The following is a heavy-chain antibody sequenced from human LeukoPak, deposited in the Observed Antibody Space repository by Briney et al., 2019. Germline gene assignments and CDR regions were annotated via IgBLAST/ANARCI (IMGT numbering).Heavy chain of an antibody. D-gene: IGHD6-13*01. V-gene: IGHV4-4*07. J-gene: IGHJ4*02. CDR3: ARLRIAAAGTGGYFDY. CDR2: IYTSGST. CDR1: GGSISSYY. Sequence: SETLSLTCTVSGGSISSYYWSWIRQPAGKGLEWIGRIYTSGSTNYNPSLKSRVTISVDTSKNQFSLKLSSVTAADTAVYYCARLRIAAAGTGGYFDYWGQGTLVTVSS.